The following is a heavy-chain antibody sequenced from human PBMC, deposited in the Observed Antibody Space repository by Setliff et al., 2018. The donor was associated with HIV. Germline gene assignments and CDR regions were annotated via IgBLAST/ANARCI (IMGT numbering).Heavy chain of an antibody. CDR2: INHSGST. V-gene: IGHV4-34*01. J-gene: IGHJ4*02. CDR3: ARHPPPEVRGDVTDY. Sequence: ETLSLTCAVYGGSFSGYYWSWIRQPPGKGLEWIGEINHSGSTYHNPSLKSRVTISVDTSENQFSLKLSSVTAADTAVYYCARHPPPEVRGDVTDYWGQGTLVTVSS. D-gene: IGHD3-10*01. CDR1: GGSFSGYY.